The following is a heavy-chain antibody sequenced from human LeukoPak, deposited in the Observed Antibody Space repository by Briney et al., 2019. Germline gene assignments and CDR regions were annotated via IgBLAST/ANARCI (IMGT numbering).Heavy chain of an antibody. CDR3: TRPGYYDSSGFFLGFDY. D-gene: IGHD3-22*01. CDR2: IRSKANSYAT. J-gene: IGHJ4*02. Sequence: GALRLSCAASGFTFSGSAMHWVRQASGKGLEWVGRIRSKANSYATAYAASVKGRFTISRDDSKNTAYLQMNSLKTEDTAVYYCTRPGYYDSSGFFLGFDYWGQGTLVTVSS. CDR1: GFTFSGSA. V-gene: IGHV3-73*01.